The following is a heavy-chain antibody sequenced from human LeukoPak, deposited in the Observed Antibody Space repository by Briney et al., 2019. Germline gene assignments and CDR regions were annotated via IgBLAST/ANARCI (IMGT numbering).Heavy chain of an antibody. Sequence: SETLSLTCAVYGGSFSGYYWIWIRQPPGKGLEWIGEINHSGSTNYNPSLKSRVTISVDTSKNQFSLKLSSVTAADTAVYYCARFLVDTAMAAYNWFDPWGQGTLVTVSS. J-gene: IGHJ5*02. V-gene: IGHV4-34*01. D-gene: IGHD5-18*01. CDR1: GGSFSGYY. CDR3: ARFLVDTAMAAYNWFDP. CDR2: INHSGST.